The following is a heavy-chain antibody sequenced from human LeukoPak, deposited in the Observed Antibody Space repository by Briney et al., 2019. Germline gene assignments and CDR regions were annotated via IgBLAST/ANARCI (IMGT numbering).Heavy chain of an antibody. V-gene: IGHV3-49*05. CDR1: GFTIGDYA. Sequence: KPGRSPLLCCITSGFTIGDYAMSGFRLGQGEGVEGGCFIRRKAHGVTTEYGASVKGRFTISRADSKSIAYLQMDSLKTEDTAVYYCTRAGRYCSGGSCYSFYWGQGTLVTVSS. J-gene: IGHJ4*02. CDR2: IRRKAHGVTT. D-gene: IGHD2-15*01. CDR3: TRAGRYCSGGSCYSFY.